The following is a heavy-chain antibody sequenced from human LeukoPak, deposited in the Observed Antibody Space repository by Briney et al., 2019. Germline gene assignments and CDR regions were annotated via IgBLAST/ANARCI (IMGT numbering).Heavy chain of an antibody. CDR2: LHADGIER. CDR3: ARGGYSFDY. Sequence: GGSLRLSCAASGFTLSGYWMSWVRQAPGKGLEWVARLHADGIERYYVDPVKGRFTISRANAKNSLHLQMYSLRLDDTAVYYCARGGYSFDYLGQGALVTVSS. J-gene: IGHJ4*02. CDR1: GFTLSGYW. V-gene: IGHV3-7*01. D-gene: IGHD5-12*01.